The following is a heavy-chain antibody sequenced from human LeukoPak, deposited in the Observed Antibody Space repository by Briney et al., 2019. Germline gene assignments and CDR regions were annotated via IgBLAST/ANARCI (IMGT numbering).Heavy chain of an antibody. J-gene: IGHJ5*02. V-gene: IGHV3-23*01. CDR2: IGGRDDRT. CDR3: ARDRAEGKTWVEFDP. CDR1: GFTLPGHT. Sequence: GGSLRLSCAASGFTLPGHTMTWLRQAPGKGLEWVSIIGGRDDRTYYADFVKGRFTISRDNSKNTLYLQMNSLRDEDTAVYFCARDRAEGKTWVEFDPWGQGTLVTVSS.